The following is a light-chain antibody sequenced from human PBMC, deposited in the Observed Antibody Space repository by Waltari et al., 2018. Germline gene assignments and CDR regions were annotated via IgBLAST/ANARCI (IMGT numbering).Light chain of an antibody. Sequence: QSVLTQPPSVYGAPGKRVTISCTGSGSNIGAGYDVHWAQHLPRAAPKLLIYVGILRPVGVPGLFFGSTCGTSASLGITGLQAEDDSDFYCHSYDTSLCVVFCGGTKLTVL. CDR3: HSYDTSLCVV. CDR2: VGI. J-gene: IGLJ3*02. V-gene: IGLV1-40*01. CDR1: GSNIGAGYD.